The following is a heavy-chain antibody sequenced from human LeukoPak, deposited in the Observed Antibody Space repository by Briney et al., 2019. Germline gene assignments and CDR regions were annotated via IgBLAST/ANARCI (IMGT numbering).Heavy chain of an antibody. CDR3: AKDPYSGSFDYYYYYYMDV. CDR2: IRYDGSNK. J-gene: IGHJ6*03. Sequence: GGSLRLSCAASGFTFSSYGMHWVRQAPGKGLEWVAFIRYDGSNKYYADSVKGRFTISRDNSKNTLYLQMNSLRAEDTAVHYCAKDPYSGSFDYYYYYYMDVWGKGTTVTVSS. D-gene: IGHD1-26*01. CDR1: GFTFSSYG. V-gene: IGHV3-30*02.